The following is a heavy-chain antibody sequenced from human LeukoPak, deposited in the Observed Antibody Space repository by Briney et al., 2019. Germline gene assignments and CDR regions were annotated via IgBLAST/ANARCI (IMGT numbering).Heavy chain of an antibody. J-gene: IGHJ4*02. CDR2: ISSSSSTI. V-gene: IGHV3-48*04. Sequence: GGSLGLSSAASGFTFSSYSMNWVRQAPGKGLEWVSYISSSSSTIYYADSVKGRFTISRDNAKNSLYLQMNSLRAEDTAVYYCARQIPVGATHVDYWGQGTLVTVSS. CDR3: ARQIPVGATHVDY. D-gene: IGHD1-26*01. CDR1: GFTFSSYS.